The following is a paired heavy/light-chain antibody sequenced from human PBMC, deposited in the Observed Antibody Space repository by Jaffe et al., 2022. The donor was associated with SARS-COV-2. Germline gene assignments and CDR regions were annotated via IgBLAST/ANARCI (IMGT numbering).Heavy chain of an antibody. V-gene: IGHV1-18*01. CDR3: ARAVPKFYYDSSGAYYFDY. D-gene: IGHD3-22*01. CDR1: GYSFTSYG. J-gene: IGHJ4*02. Sequence: QVQLVQSGAEMKKPGASVKVSCKASGYSFTSYGINWVRQAPGQGLEWMGWISAYNGNTNYAQKLQGRVTMTTDTSTSTAYMELRSLRSDDTALYYCARAVPKFYYDSSGAYYFDYWGQGTLVTVSS. CDR2: ISAYNGNT.
Light chain of an antibody. CDR3: QQYGSSLLT. V-gene: IGKV3-20*01. CDR1: QSVSNRY. J-gene: IGKJ4*01. CDR2: GAS. Sequence: EIVLTQSPGTLSLSPGERATLSCRASQSVSNRYLAWYQQKPGQAPRLLIYGASSRATGIPDRFSGSGSGTDFALTISRLEPEDFAVYYCQQYGSSLLTFGGGTKVEIK.